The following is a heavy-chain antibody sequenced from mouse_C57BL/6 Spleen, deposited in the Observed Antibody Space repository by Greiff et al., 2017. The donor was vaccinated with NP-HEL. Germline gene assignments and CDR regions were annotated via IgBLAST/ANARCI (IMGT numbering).Heavy chain of an antibody. CDR3: ARGNYGSSYEDYYAMDY. J-gene: IGHJ4*01. Sequence: EVKLVESGGGLVKPGGSLKLSCAASGFTFSDYGMHWVRQAPEKGLEWVAYISSGSSTIYYADTVKGRFTISRDNATNTLFLQMTSLRSEDTAMYYCARGNYGSSYEDYYAMDYWGQGTSVTVSS. CDR2: ISSGSSTI. D-gene: IGHD1-1*01. CDR1: GFTFSDYG. V-gene: IGHV5-17*01.